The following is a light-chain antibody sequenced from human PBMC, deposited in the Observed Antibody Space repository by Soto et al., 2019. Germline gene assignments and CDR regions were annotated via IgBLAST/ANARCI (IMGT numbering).Light chain of an antibody. Sequence: DVVMTQSPLSLPVTLGQPASISCRSSLSLLYTDGNTYLNWFQQRPGQSPRSLIYKVSNLDSGVRDRFSGSGTGTDVTLKINRVEAEDVGVYYCMESTHWRYTFGQGTKLEI. J-gene: IGKJ2*01. CDR1: LSLLYTDGNTY. CDR3: MESTHWRYT. V-gene: IGKV2-30*01. CDR2: KVS.